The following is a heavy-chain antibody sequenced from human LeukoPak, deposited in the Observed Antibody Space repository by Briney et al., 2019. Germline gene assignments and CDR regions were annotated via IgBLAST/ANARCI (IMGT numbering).Heavy chain of an antibody. J-gene: IGHJ5*02. D-gene: IGHD6-13*01. CDR1: GGSFSGYY. CDR3: ARVGYSSSWYTGHWFDP. V-gene: IGHV4-34*01. Sequence: PSEALSLTCAVYGGSFSGYYWSWIRQPPGKGLEWIGEINHSGSTNYNPSLKSRVTISVDTSKNQFSLELSSVTAADTAVYYCARVGYSSSWYTGHWFDPWGQGTLVTVSS. CDR2: INHSGST.